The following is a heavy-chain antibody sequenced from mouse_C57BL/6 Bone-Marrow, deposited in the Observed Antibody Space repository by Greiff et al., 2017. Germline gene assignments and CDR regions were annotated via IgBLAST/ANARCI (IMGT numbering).Heavy chain of an antibody. V-gene: IGHV1-64*01. CDR3: ARGPSYDYGSTLYCPYWYFDV. D-gene: IGHD1-1*01. CDR2: IHPNSGST. J-gene: IGHJ1*03. Sequence: QVQLQQSGPELVKPGASVKLSCKASGYTFTSSWMHWVKQRPGQGLEWIGLIHPNSGSTNYNEKFKSKATLTVDKSSSTAYMQLSSLTSEDSAVYYCARGPSYDYGSTLYCPYWYFDVWGTGTTVTVSA. CDR1: GYTFTSSW.